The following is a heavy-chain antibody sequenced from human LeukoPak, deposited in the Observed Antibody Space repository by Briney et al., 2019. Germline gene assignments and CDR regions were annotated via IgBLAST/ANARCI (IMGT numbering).Heavy chain of an antibody. J-gene: IGHJ5*02. Sequence: SETLSLTCTVSGGSISSYCWSWIRQPPGKGLEWIGYIYYSGSTNYNPSLKSRVTISVDTSKNQFSLKLSSVTAADTAVYYCARVSGFWSGYPNWFDPWGQGTLVTVSS. CDR2: IYYSGST. CDR1: GGSISSYC. D-gene: IGHD3-3*01. V-gene: IGHV4-59*01. CDR3: ARVSGFWSGYPNWFDP.